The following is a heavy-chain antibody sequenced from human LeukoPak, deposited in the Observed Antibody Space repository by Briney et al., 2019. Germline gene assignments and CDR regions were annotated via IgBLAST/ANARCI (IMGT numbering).Heavy chain of an antibody. CDR2: IYYGGST. J-gene: IGHJ4*02. V-gene: IGHV4-39*07. D-gene: IGHD3-10*01. CDR1: GGSISSSSYY. Sequence: SETLSLTCTVSGGSISSSSYYWGWIRLPPGKGLEWIGSIYYGGSTYYNPSLKSRVTISVDTSKNQFSLKLSSVTAADTAVYYCARDKAADYYGSGSPPDYWGQGTLVTVSS. CDR3: ARDKAADYYGSGSPPDY.